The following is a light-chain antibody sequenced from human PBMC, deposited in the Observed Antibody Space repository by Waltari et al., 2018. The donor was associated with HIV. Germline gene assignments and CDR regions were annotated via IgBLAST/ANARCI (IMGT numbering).Light chain of an antibody. Sequence: SYELTQPPSVSVSPGQTARITCSGDALPNQFAYWYQQKPGQAPLLVIYKDTERPSGIPERFSGSSSGTTVTLTVTGVQAEDEADYYCQSADSSGTYRVFGTGTKVTVL. J-gene: IGLJ1*01. CDR1: ALPNQF. CDR3: QSADSSGTYRV. V-gene: IGLV3-25*03. CDR2: KDT.